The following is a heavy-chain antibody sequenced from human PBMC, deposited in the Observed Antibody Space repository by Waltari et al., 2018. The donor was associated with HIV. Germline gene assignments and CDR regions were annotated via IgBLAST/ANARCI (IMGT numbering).Heavy chain of an antibody. CDR2: ISPAIGIA. CDR1: GDTLSSYA. D-gene: IGHD3-3*01. CDR3: ARGRDDDIRSGRENLGGCDP. V-gene: IGHV1-69*04. J-gene: IGHJ5*02. Sequence: VQVVQSGAEVKKPGSSVKVSCQASGDTLSSYAVSWVRQAPGQGLEWKGKISPAIGIAMAKDKVQDRVTVNADKATKSAYVDLGGLRSEDTALYVYARGRDDDIRSGRENLGGCDPGCPGTLISVAS.